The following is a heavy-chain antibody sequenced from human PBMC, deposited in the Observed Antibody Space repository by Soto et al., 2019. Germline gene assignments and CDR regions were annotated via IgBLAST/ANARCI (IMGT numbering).Heavy chain of an antibody. CDR2: FDPEDGNT. Sequence: GASVKVSCKVSGYTLTELSMHWVRQAPGKGLEWMGGFDPEDGNTGYAQKFQGRVTMTRNTSISTVYMELSSLRSEDTAVYYCAQYSSGWYKAFDIWGQGTMVTVSS. J-gene: IGHJ3*02. D-gene: IGHD6-19*01. CDR3: AQYSSGWYKAFDI. CDR1: GYTLTELS. V-gene: IGHV1-24*01.